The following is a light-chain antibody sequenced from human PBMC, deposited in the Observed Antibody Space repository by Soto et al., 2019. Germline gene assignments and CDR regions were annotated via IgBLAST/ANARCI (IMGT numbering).Light chain of an antibody. V-gene: IGKV1-39*01. J-gene: IGKJ2*01. CDR1: QSISTS. CDR2: VAS. CDR3: QQSYSTPYT. Sequence: DIQMTQSTSSLSASVGDRVTIACRTSQSISTSLNWYQKKPGKAPKLLIYVASSLQSEVPSRFSGSGSGTDFTLPISSLQPEDFATYFCQQSYSTPYTFGQGTKLEIK.